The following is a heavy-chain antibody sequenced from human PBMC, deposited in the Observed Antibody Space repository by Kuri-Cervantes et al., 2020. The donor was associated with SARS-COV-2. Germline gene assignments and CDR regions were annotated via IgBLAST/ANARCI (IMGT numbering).Heavy chain of an antibody. V-gene: IGHV3-23*01. Sequence: GGSLRLSCAASGFTFSSYAMSWVRQAPGKGLEWVSAISGSGGSTYYADSVKGRFTISRDNSKNTLYLQMNSLRAEDTAVYYWAGASSSWYRGSWFDPWGQGTLVTVSS. CDR3: AGASSSWYRGSWFDP. CDR1: GFTFSSYA. D-gene: IGHD6-13*01. J-gene: IGHJ5*02. CDR2: ISGSGGST.